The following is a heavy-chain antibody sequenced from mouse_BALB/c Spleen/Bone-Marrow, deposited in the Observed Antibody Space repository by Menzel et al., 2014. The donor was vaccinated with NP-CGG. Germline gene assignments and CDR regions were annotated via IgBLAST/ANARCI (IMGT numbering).Heavy chain of an antibody. D-gene: IGHD1-1*01. V-gene: IGHV14-3*02. CDR3: ASYYYGSSRFAY. CDR1: GFNIKDTY. J-gene: IGHJ3*01. Sequence: VQLKESGAELVKPGASVKLSCTASGFNIKDTYMHWVKQRPEQGLEWIGRIDPANGNTKYDPKFQGKATITADTSSNPAYLQLSSLTSEDTAVYYCASYYYGSSRFAYWGQGTLATVSA. CDR2: IDPANGNT.